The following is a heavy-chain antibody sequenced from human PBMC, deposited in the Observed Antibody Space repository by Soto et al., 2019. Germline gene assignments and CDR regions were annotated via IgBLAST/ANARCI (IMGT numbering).Heavy chain of an antibody. D-gene: IGHD3-10*01. CDR3: ARDSYGSDY. Sequence: ASVKVSCKTSGYTFSDYHIHWVRQAPGQGLEWMGRVIPTDGSTSYAQKFQGRVTLTRDTSTSTAYMELASLRFEDSASYYCARDSYGSDYWGQGTQVTVS. CDR1: GYTFSDYH. J-gene: IGHJ4*02. V-gene: IGHV1-46*03. CDR2: VIPTDGST.